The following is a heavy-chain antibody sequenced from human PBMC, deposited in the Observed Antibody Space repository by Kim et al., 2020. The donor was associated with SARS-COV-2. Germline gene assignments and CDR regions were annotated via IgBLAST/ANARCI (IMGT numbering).Heavy chain of an antibody. J-gene: IGHJ6*02. V-gene: IGHV3-23*01. CDR3: AKVVIMDDYNYYYYYAMDV. CDR1: GFTFDIYA. D-gene: IGHD2-21*01. CDR2: ISGGGVNK. Sequence: GSLRLSCVASGFTFDIYAMSWVRQAPGKGLEWVSVISGGGVNKFYADSVRGRFTISRDNSKNTLFLQMNSLRDEDTALYYCAKVVIMDDYNYYYYYAMDVWGQGTPVTVSS.